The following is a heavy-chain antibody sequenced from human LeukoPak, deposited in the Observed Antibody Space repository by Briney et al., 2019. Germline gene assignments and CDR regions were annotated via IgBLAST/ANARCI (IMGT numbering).Heavy chain of an antibody. J-gene: IGHJ4*02. CDR3: ARMSGSRLPGY. CDR2: ISSGSSAR. CDR1: GFTFSSHS. V-gene: IGHV3-48*01. D-gene: IGHD3-3*01. Sequence: PGGSLRLSCAASGFTFSSHSMNWVRQTPGKGLERVSYISSGSSARYYADSVKGRFTISRDDARNSLYLQMNSLRAEDTAVYYCARMSGSRLPGYWGQGTLVTVSS.